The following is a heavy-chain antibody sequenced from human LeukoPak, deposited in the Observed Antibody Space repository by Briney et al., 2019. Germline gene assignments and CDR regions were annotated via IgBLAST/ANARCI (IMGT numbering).Heavy chain of an antibody. J-gene: IGHJ4*02. CDR2: ISNNSGNT. CDR3: AVVVPAAMMAY. V-gene: IGHV3-23*01. CDR1: GFTFSNYG. Sequence: GGSLRLSCAASGFTFSNYGMSWVRQAPGKGLEWVSGISNNSGNTYYADSVRGRFTISRDNSKNTLYLQMNSLRAEDTAVYYCAVVVPAAMMAYWGQGTLVTVPS. D-gene: IGHD2-2*01.